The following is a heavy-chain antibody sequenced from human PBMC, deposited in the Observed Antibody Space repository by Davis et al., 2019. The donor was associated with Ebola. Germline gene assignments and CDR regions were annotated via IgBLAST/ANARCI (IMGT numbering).Heavy chain of an antibody. CDR3: ARGTYFDY. V-gene: IGHV1-18*01. CDR1: GGTFSSYA. J-gene: IGHJ4*02. D-gene: IGHD3-10*01. Sequence: ASVKVSCKASGGTFSSYAITWVRQAPGQGLEWMGWVSGYTGNTFYAQKFQGRVSMTTDASTTTAYLELRSLRSDDTAVYFCARGTYFDYWGQGTLVAVSS. CDR2: VSGYTGNT.